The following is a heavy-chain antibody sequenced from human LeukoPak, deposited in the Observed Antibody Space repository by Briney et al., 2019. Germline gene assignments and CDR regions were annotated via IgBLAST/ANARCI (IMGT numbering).Heavy chain of an antibody. CDR1: GFTVSSYG. CDR2: IRYDGSNK. J-gene: IGHJ3*02. CDR3: AKVPVFSLTISEVVTDDAFDI. V-gene: IGHV3-30*02. Sequence: GGSLRLSXAASGFTVSSYGMHWVRQAPGKGLEWVAFIRYDGSNKYYADSVKGRFTISRDNSKNTLYLQMNSLRAEDTAVYYCAKVPVFSLTISEVVTDDAFDIWGQGTIVTVSS. D-gene: IGHD3-3*01.